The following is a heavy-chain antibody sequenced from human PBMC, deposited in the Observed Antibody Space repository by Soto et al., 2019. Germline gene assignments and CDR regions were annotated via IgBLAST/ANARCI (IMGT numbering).Heavy chain of an antibody. CDR2: LYYRGDT. J-gene: IGHJ4*02. CDR3: ARVKRDLAARPMDY. V-gene: IGHV4-30-4*01. Sequence: VQLKESGPGLVKPSQTLSLTCTVSGGSISSGDDNWSWVRQPPGKGLEWIAYLYYRGDTYYNPSLQSRVTISVNPSKNQFSLEVRSVTAADTAVYYCARVKRDLAARPMDYWGQGTLVTVSS. CDR1: GGSISSGDDN. D-gene: IGHD6-6*01.